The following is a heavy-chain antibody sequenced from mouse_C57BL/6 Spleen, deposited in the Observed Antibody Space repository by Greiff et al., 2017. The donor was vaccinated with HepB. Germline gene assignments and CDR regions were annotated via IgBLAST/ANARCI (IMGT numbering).Heavy chain of an antibody. D-gene: IGHD2-1*01. CDR3: ATLLPGY. CDR1: GYSITSGYY. V-gene: IGHV3-6*01. Sequence: VQLQQSGPGLVKPSQSLSLTCSVTGYSITSGYYWNWIRQFPGNKLEWMGYISYDGSNNYNPSLKNRISITRDTSKNQFFLKLNSVTTEDTATYYCATLLPGYWGQGTTLTVSS. J-gene: IGHJ2*01. CDR2: ISYDGSN.